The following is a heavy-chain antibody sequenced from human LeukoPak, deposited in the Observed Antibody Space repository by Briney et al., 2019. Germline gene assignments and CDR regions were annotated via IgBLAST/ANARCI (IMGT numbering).Heavy chain of an antibody. Sequence: GGSLRLSCAASGFTFSSYEMNWVRQAPGKGLEWVSYISSSGSTIYYADSVKGRFTISRDNAKNSLYLQINSLRAEDTAVYYCARSYYYGIHYFDYWGQGTLVTVSS. CDR1: GFTFSSYE. CDR2: ISSSGSTI. J-gene: IGHJ4*02. CDR3: ARSYYYGIHYFDY. V-gene: IGHV3-48*03. D-gene: IGHD3-10*01.